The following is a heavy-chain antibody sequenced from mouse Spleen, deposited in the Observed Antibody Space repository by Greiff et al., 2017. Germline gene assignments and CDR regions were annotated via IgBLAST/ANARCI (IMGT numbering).Heavy chain of an antibody. CDR3: AKQYENAMDY. CDR1: GFSLTRYG. Sequence: VMLVESGPSLVQPSQSLSITCTVSGFSLTRYGVHWVRQSPGTGLEWLGVIWRGGSTDYNAAFMSRLSITKDNSKSQVFFKMNSLQADDTAIYYCAKQYENAMDYWGQGTSVTVSS. D-gene: IGHD2-10*02. V-gene: IGHV2-5-1*01. J-gene: IGHJ4*01. CDR2: IWRGGST.